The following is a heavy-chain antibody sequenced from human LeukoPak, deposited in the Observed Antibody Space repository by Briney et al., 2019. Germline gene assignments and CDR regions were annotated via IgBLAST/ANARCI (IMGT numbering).Heavy chain of an antibody. V-gene: IGHV4-38-2*02. CDR3: ARVIGITGTTGWFDP. Sequence: SETLSLTCTVSGYSISSGYYWGWIRQPPGKGLEWIGSIYHSGSTYYNPSLKSRVTISVDTSKNQFSLKLSSVTAADTAVYYCARVIGITGTTGWFDPWGQGTLVTVSS. CDR2: IYHSGST. D-gene: IGHD1-20*01. J-gene: IGHJ5*02. CDR1: GYSISSGYY.